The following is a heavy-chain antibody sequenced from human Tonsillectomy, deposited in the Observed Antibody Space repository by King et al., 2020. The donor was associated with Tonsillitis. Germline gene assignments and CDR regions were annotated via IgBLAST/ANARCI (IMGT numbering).Heavy chain of an antibody. V-gene: IGHV2-5*01. D-gene: IGHD3-9*01. Sequence: TLKESGPTLVKPTQTLTLTCTFSGFSLSTSGVGLGWIRQPPGKALEWLALISWNADKRYSPSLKSRLTITKDTSKNQVVLTMTNMDPVDTATYYCAHSKRNAWLYTGYFDYWGQGTLVTVSS. CDR3: AHSKRNAWLYTGYFDY. CDR2: ISWNADK. J-gene: IGHJ4*02. CDR1: GFSLSTSGVG.